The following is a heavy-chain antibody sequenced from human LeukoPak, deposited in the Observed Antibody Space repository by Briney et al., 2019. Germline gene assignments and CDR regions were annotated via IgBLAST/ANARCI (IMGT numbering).Heavy chain of an antibody. CDR2: INPSGGST. CDR1: GYNFINYY. D-gene: IGHD4-23*01. V-gene: IGHV1-46*01. J-gene: IGHJ5*02. CDR3: ARDNSVEDTAWWFDP. Sequence: ASVKVSCKASGYNFINYYLHWVRQAPGQGLEWMGIINPSGGSTSYAQKFQGRVTMTRDMSTSTDYMELSSLRSEDTAVYYCARDNSVEDTAWWFDPWGQGTLVTVSS.